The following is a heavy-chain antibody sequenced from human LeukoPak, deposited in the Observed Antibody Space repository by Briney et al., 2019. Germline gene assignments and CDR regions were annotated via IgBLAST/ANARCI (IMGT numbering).Heavy chain of an antibody. CDR2: ISYSGST. D-gene: IGHD5-24*01. Sequence: SETLSLTCTVSGGSISSYYWSWIRQPPGKGLEWIGYISYSGSTDYNPSLKSRVTISVDTSKNQFSLRLSSVTAADTAVYFCARCRDGYPPFDYWGQGTLVTVSS. CDR1: GGSISSYY. CDR3: ARCRDGYPPFDY. V-gene: IGHV4-59*01. J-gene: IGHJ4*02.